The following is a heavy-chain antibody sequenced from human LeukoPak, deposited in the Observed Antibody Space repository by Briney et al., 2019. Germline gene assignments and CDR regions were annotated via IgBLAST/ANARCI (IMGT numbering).Heavy chain of an antibody. D-gene: IGHD2-15*01. CDR1: GFTFSDYY. CDR3: ARLVVVAATGGYYMDV. V-gene: IGHV3-11*01. J-gene: IGHJ6*03. CDR2: ISSSGSTI. Sequence: GGSQRLSCAASGFTFSDYYMSWIRQAPGKGLEWVSYISSSGSTIYYADSVKGRFTISRDNAKNSLYLQMNSLRAEDTAVYYCARLVVVAATGGYYMDVWGKGTTVIVSS.